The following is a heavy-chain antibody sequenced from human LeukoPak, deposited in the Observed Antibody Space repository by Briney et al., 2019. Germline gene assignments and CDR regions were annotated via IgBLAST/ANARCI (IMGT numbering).Heavy chain of an antibody. D-gene: IGHD4-17*01. V-gene: IGHV4-59*08. CDR2: IYYSGST. Sequence: PSETLSLTCTVSGGSISSYYWSWIRQPPGKGLEWIGYIYYSGSTNYNPSLKSRVTISVDTSKNQFSLKLSSVTAADTAVYYCARPIYGDYAFDIWGQGTMVTVSS. CDR1: GGSISSYY. J-gene: IGHJ3*02. CDR3: ARPIYGDYAFDI.